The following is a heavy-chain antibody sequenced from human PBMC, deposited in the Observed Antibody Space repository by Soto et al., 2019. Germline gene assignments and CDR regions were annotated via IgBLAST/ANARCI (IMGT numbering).Heavy chain of an antibody. D-gene: IGHD6-13*01. J-gene: IGHJ6*02. Sequence: PGGSLKLSCAASGFTFSSYWMSWVRQAPGKGLEWVANIKQDGSEKYYVDSVKGRFTISRDNAKNSLYLQMNSLRAEDTAVYYCARDGIAAFYYYYYGMDVWGQGTTVTVSS. CDR3: ARDGIAAFYYYYYGMDV. V-gene: IGHV3-7*03. CDR2: IKQDGSEK. CDR1: GFTFSSYW.